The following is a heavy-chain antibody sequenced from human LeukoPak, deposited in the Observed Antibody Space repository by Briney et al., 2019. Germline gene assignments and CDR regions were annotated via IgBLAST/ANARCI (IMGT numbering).Heavy chain of an antibody. V-gene: IGHV1-18*01. CDR3: ARGLTGTTTLDY. J-gene: IGHJ4*02. CDR1: GYTFTSYG. Sequence: ASVKVSCKASGYTFTSYGISGWRQAPGQGLEWMGWISAYNGNTNYAQKLQGRVTMTTDTSTSTAYMELRSLRSDDTAVYYCARGLTGTTTLDYWGQGTLVTVSS. CDR2: ISAYNGNT. D-gene: IGHD1-20*01.